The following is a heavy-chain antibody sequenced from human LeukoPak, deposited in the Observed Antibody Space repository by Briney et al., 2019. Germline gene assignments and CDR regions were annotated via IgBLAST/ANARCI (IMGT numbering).Heavy chain of an antibody. CDR1: GFTFDDYA. Sequence: PGGSLRLSCAASGFTFDDYAMHWVRQAPGQGLEWVSLISGDSVSTYYADSVKGRFTISRDNSKNSLYLQMNSLRTEDTAFYYCAKDTKPSTITPNFWGQGTLVTVSS. CDR2: ISGDSVST. J-gene: IGHJ4*02. CDR3: AKDTKPSTITPNF. V-gene: IGHV3-43*02. D-gene: IGHD4-11*01.